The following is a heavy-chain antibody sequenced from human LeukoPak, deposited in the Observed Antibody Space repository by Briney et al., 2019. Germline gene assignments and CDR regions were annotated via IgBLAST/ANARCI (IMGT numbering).Heavy chain of an antibody. CDR1: GGSISSGDYY. J-gene: IGHJ3*02. D-gene: IGHD4-23*01. CDR2: VYYSGRT. V-gene: IGHV4-61*08. CDR3: ARRGGNPLGAFDI. Sequence: SETLSLTCTVSGGSISSGDYYWSWIRQPPGKGLEWIGYVYYSGRTNYNPSLESRVTISVDTSKNQFSLKLTSVTAADTAMYYCARRGGNPLGAFDIWGQGTMVTVSS.